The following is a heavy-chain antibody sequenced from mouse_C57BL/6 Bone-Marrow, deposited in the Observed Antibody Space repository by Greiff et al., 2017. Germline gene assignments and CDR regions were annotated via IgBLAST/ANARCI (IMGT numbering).Heavy chain of an antibody. D-gene: IGHD1-1*01. CDR3: ARGADYFYAMDY. V-gene: IGHV1-52*01. CDR2: IDPSDSET. J-gene: IGHJ4*01. CDR1: GYTFTSYW. Sequence: VQLQQPGAELVRPGSSVKLSCKASGYTFTSYWMHWVKQRPIQGLEWIGNIDPSDSETHYNQKFKDKATLSVDKSSSTAYMQLSSLTSEDSAVYYCARGADYFYAMDYWCQGTSVTVSS.